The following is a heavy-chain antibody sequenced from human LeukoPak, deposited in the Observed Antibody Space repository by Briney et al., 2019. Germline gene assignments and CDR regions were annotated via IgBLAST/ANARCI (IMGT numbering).Heavy chain of an antibody. Sequence: GGSLRLSCAASGFTFSNFGMHWVRQAPGKGLEWMAVISYNGKVTYYADSVKGRFTISRDNSKNILYLQMTSLRVEDTALYYCAKEKDQRVSASCDYWGQGIQVTVSS. J-gene: IGHJ4*02. D-gene: IGHD3-10*01. CDR3: AKEKDQRVSASCDY. CDR1: GFTFSNFG. CDR2: ISYNGKVT. V-gene: IGHV3-30*18.